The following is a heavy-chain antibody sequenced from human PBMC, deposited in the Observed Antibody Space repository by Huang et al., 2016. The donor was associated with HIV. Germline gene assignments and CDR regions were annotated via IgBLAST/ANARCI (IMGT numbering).Heavy chain of an antibody. V-gene: IGHV3-48*01. Sequence: EVQLVESGGALVQPGGSLKLSCVVPGFDFSKYSLNWVRQAPGKGVEWVSYISGNSSNVYYADAGKGRFTISRDNAKNSVFLQMRSLRAEDTALYYCARTEMEYYYGSSGYYPDYWGQGTQVTVSS. CDR3: ARTEMEYYYGSSGYYPDY. CDR1: GFDFSKYS. CDR2: ISGNSSNV. J-gene: IGHJ4*02. D-gene: IGHD3-22*01.